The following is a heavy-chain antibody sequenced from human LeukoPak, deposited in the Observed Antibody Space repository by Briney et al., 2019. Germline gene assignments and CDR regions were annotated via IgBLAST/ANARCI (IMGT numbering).Heavy chain of an antibody. CDR3: ARVRPRYYYDSSGPNGGY. J-gene: IGHJ4*02. CDR2: IYSGGST. CDR1: GFTVSSNY. V-gene: IGHV3-53*01. Sequence: PGGSLRLSCAASGFTVSSNYMSWVRQAPGKRLEWVSVIYSGGSTYYADSVKGRFTISRDNSKNTLYLQMNSLRAEDTAVYYCARVRPRYYYDSSGPNGGYWGQGTLVTVSS. D-gene: IGHD3-22*01.